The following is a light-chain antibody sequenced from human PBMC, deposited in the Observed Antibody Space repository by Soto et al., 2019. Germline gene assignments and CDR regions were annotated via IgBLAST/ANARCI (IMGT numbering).Light chain of an antibody. J-gene: IGLJ1*01. CDR2: DVS. CDR1: SSDLGDYNY. V-gene: IGLV2-14*03. Sequence: QSVLTQPASVSGSPGQSITISCTGASSDLGDYNYDSWYQQHPGKAPKLMIYDVSSRPSGVSDRFSGSKSGHTASLTISGLQAEDEADYYCTSYTTTGTYVFATGTKLTVL. CDR3: TSYTTTGTYV.